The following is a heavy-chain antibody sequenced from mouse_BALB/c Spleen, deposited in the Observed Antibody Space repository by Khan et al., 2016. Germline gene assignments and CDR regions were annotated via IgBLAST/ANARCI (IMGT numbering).Heavy chain of an antibody. D-gene: IGHD2-14*01. J-gene: IGHJ4*01. CDR1: GYSITSDYA. Sequence: EVQLVESGLGLVKPSQSLSLTCTASGYSITSDYAWNWIRQFPGNKLEVMGYISYSGSTSYNPSLKGRFTITRDTSKNPFFLQLNSVTTEDTATYYCARWGYGYAMDYWCQEASVTVAS. CDR2: ISYSGST. CDR3: ARWGYGYAMDY. V-gene: IGHV3-2*02.